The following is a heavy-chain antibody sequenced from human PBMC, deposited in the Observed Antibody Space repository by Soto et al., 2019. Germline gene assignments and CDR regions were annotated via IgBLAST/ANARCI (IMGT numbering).Heavy chain of an antibody. CDR3: ARVLGRIGTLDY. D-gene: IGHD1-26*01. V-gene: IGHV4-61*08. CDR1: GDSVSSGDYY. Sequence: PSETLSLTCTVSGDSVSSGDYYWTWIRQPPGKGLEWIGYIYYSGSTNYNPSLKSRVTISVDTSKNQFSLKLSSVTAADTAVYYCARVLGRIGTLDYWGQGTLVTVSS. CDR2: IYYSGST. J-gene: IGHJ4*02.